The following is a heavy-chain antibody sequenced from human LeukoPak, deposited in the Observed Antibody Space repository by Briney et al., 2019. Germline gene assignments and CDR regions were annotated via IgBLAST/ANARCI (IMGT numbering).Heavy chain of an antibody. V-gene: IGHV5-51*01. Sequence: GESLKISGKGSGYSFTSYWIGWVRQMPGKGLEWMGIIYPGDSNTKYSPSFQGQVTISADKSIRTAYLQWSSLKASDTAMYYCARGGAYCGGDCYFDYWGQGTLVTVSS. CDR2: IYPGDSNT. J-gene: IGHJ4*02. CDR3: ARGGAYCGGDCYFDY. CDR1: GYSFTSYW. D-gene: IGHD2-21*02.